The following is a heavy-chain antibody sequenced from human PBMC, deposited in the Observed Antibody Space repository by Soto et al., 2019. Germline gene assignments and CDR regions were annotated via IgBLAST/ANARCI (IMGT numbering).Heavy chain of an antibody. CDR1: GFTFSSYA. D-gene: IGHD5-18*01. CDR3: ARDFTNPAMALRPYYGMDV. V-gene: IGHV3-30-3*01. J-gene: IGHJ6*02. Sequence: SLRLSCAASGFTFSSYAMHWVRQAPGKGLEWVAVISYDGSNKYYADSVKGRFTISRDNSKNTLYLQMNSLRAEDTAVYYCARDFTNPAMALRPYYGMDVWGQGTTVTVSS. CDR2: ISYDGSNK.